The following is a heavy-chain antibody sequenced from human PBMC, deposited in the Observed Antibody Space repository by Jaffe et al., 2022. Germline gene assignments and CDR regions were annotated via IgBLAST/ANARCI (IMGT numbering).Heavy chain of an antibody. CDR1: GGSISSGSYY. V-gene: IGHV4-61*02. D-gene: IGHD3-10*01. CDR2: IYTSGST. J-gene: IGHJ5*02. Sequence: QVQLQESGPGLVKPSQTLSLTCTVSGGSISSGSYYWSWIRQPAGKGLEWIGRIYTSGSTNYNPSLKSRVTISVDTSKNQFSLKLSSVTAADTAVYYCARAPYGSGYNWFDPWGQGTLVTVSS. CDR3: ARAPYGSGYNWFDP.